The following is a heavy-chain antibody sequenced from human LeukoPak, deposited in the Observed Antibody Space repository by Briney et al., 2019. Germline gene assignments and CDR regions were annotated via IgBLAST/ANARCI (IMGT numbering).Heavy chain of an antibody. CDR3: TTLTMIVVHNDY. V-gene: IGHV3-15*01. CDR1: EFTLSNAW. J-gene: IGHJ4*02. Sequence: GGSLRLSCAASEFTLSNAWMSWVRQAPGKGLEWVGCIKSKTDGGTTDYAAPVEGRFTISRDDSTNTLYLQMNSLKTEDTAVYYCTTLTMIVVHNDYWGQGTLVTVSS. CDR2: IKSKTDGGTT. D-gene: IGHD3-22*01.